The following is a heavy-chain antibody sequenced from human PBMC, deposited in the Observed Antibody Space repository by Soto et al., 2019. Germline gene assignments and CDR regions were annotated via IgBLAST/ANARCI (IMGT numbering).Heavy chain of an antibody. CDR3: ARGGIVVVPAPHLFDY. Sequence: ASAKVSCRASGYTFNGYYMHWVRQDPGQGLEWMGWINPNSGGTNYAQKFQGWVTMTRDTSISTAYMELSRLRSDDTAVYYCARGGIVVVPAPHLFDYWGQGTLVTVSS. V-gene: IGHV1-2*04. CDR1: GYTFNGYY. CDR2: INPNSGGT. J-gene: IGHJ4*02. D-gene: IGHD2-2*01.